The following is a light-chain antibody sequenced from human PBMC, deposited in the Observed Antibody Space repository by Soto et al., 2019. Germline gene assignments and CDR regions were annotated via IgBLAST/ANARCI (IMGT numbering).Light chain of an antibody. V-gene: IGKV3-11*01. CDR1: ESVSRY. Sequence: EIVLTQSPATLSLSPGESATLSCRASESVSRYLVWYQQKPGQAPRLLIYDASIRATGIPARFSGSGSGTDFPLTISSLEPEDFANHYCQQRFVWPPLTFGGGTKVEIK. CDR2: DAS. CDR3: QQRFVWPPLT. J-gene: IGKJ4*01.